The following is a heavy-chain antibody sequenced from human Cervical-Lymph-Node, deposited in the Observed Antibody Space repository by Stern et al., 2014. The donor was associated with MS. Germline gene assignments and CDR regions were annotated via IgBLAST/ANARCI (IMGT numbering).Heavy chain of an antibody. CDR3: ARGAGDNWFDP. CDR1: GD. D-gene: IGHD3-10*01. V-gene: IGHV1-69*06. Sequence: QVQLMQSGADVKKPGSSVRVSCKASGDISWIRQAPGQGLEWMGGIIRPVGTAHYTQRFQGRLTITADKSTNTTYMELSSLRSDDTAIYYCARGAGDNWFDPWGQGTLVSVSS. J-gene: IGHJ5*02. CDR2: IIRPVGTA.